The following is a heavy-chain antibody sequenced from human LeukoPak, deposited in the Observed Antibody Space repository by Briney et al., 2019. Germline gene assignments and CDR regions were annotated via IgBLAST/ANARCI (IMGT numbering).Heavy chain of an antibody. V-gene: IGHV4-61*02. CDR1: GASISSGSYY. J-gene: IGHJ4*02. CDR3: ARDRGVVVPFDS. D-gene: IGHD2-2*01. CDR2: IHISGST. Sequence: KSSQTLSLTCTVSGASISSGSYYWSWIRQPAGRGLEWIGRIHISGSTNYNPSLKSRVTISIDTSKNQFSLKLSSVTAADTAVYYCARDRGVVVPFDSWGLGALVTVSS.